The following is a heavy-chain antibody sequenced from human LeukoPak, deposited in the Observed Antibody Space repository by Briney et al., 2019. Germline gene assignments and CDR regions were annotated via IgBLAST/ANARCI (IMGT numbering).Heavy chain of an antibody. CDR3: ARGGYDFWSGYYGSPGRLWAQKYYFDY. D-gene: IGHD3-3*01. J-gene: IGHJ4*02. Sequence: GGSLRLSCAASGFTFSDYYMSWIRQAPGEGLEWVSYISSSSSYTNYADSVKGRFTISRDNAKNSLYLQMNSLRAEDTAVYYCARGGYDFWSGYYGSPGRLWAQKYYFDYWGQGTLVTVSS. CDR2: ISSSSSYT. CDR1: GFTFSDYY. V-gene: IGHV3-11*06.